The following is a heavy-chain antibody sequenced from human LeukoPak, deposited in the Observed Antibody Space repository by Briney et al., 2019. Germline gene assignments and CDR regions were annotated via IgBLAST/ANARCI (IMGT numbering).Heavy chain of an antibody. V-gene: IGHV3-21*01. CDR3: ARDPIAARPVY. D-gene: IGHD6-6*01. Sequence: GRSLRLSCAASGFTFSSYGMHWVRQAPGKGLEWVSSISSSSSYIYYADSVKGRFTISRDNAKNSLYLQMNSLRAEDTAVYYCARDPIAARPVYWGQGTLVTVSS. J-gene: IGHJ4*02. CDR2: ISSSSSYI. CDR1: GFTFSSYG.